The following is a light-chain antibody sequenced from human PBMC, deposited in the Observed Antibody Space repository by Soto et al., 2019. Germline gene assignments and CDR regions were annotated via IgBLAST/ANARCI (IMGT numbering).Light chain of an antibody. V-gene: IGLV6-57*04. Sequence: FMLTQPHSVSESPGQTVTISCTRSGGSIANNYVQWYQQRPGSAPTPVIFQDNERPSGVPDRFSGSIDSSSNSASLTISGLRTEDEADYYCHSYDSSAHWVFGGGTKLTVL. CDR1: GGSIANNY. J-gene: IGLJ3*02. CDR3: HSYDSSAHWV. CDR2: QDN.